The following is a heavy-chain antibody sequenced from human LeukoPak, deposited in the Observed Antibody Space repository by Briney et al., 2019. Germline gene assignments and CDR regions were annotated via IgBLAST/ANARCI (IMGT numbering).Heavy chain of an antibody. CDR3: ARLATVTTLGAFDI. J-gene: IGHJ3*02. CDR1: GYTFTSYG. Sequence: ASVKVSCKASGYTFTSYGISWVRQAPGQGLEWMGWISAYNGNTNYAQKLQGRVTMTTDTSTSTAYMELRSLRSGDTAVYYCARLATVTTLGAFDIWGQGTMVTVPS. CDR2: ISAYNGNT. D-gene: IGHD4-17*01. V-gene: IGHV1-18*01.